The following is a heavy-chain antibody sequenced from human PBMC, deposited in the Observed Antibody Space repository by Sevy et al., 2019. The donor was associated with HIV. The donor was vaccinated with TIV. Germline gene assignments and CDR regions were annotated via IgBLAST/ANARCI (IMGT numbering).Heavy chain of an antibody. V-gene: IGHV4-59*01. D-gene: IGHD5-12*01. CDR1: CGSISAYY. Sequence: SETLSLTCTVSCGSISAYYWSWIRQPPGKPLEYIGYIYYTGSTNYNPSLKSRVTISVDTSKNQFSLKLNSVTAADTAVYFCARAPPVRSGDDSLNWFDPWGQGTLVTVSS. CDR2: IYYTGST. CDR3: ARAPPVRSGDDSLNWFDP. J-gene: IGHJ5*02.